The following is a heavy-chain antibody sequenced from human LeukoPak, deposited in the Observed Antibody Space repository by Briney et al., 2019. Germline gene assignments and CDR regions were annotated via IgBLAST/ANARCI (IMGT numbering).Heavy chain of an antibody. V-gene: IGHV3-23*01. CDR1: GITFSSYA. CDR2: ISGSGGTT. J-gene: IGHJ2*01. D-gene: IGHD6-13*01. CDR3: AKGSASSWYLLSFWYFDL. Sequence: GGSLRLSCAASGITFSSYAMSWVRQAPGKGLEWVSTISGSGGTTYYTDSVKVRFTISRDNSKNTLYLQMNSLRAEDTAVYYCAKGSASSWYLLSFWYFDLWGRGTLVTVSS.